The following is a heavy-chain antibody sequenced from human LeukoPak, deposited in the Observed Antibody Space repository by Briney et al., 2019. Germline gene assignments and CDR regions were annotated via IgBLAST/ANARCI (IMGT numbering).Heavy chain of an antibody. D-gene: IGHD5-12*01. CDR1: GYTFTSYS. CDR3: AKDQDGATISLLYSY. V-gene: IGHV7-4-1*02. Sequence: ASVKVSCNASGYTFTSYSMTWVRQAPGQGLEYMAWINANTGNPTYAQGFNVRFLFSLDTSVSTAYLQVSSLKAEDTAVYCCAKDQDGATISLLYSYWGQGTLVTVSS. CDR2: INANTGNP. J-gene: IGHJ4*02.